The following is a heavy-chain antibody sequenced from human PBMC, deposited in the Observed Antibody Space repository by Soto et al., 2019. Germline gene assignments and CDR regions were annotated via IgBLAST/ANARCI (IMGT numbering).Heavy chain of an antibody. V-gene: IGHV1-69*08. CDR1: GGTFSRYS. Sequence: QVQLVQSGAEVKKPGSSVKVSCKASGGTFSRYSITWVRQAPGHGLEWIGRIIPIFGIPTYAQKFQGRVTITADESTSTAYMGLSSLSCDDTAVYYCAGEDRDRETGLVPAAIDGMDVWGQGTTVTVSS. D-gene: IGHD2-2*01. CDR3: AGEDRDRETGLVPAAIDGMDV. J-gene: IGHJ6*02. CDR2: IIPIFGIP.